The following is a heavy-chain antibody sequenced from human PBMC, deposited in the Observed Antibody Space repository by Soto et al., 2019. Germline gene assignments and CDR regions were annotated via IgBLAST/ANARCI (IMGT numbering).Heavy chain of an antibody. CDR1: GASVSSGDYY. Sequence: KASETLSLTCTVSGASVSSGDYYWSWIRQPPGKGLEWMGYMYYSGRINYNPSLKSRVTISVDTSKNHFSLNLGSVTAADTAVYYCARDPGYDSSGYFVDYWGQGTLVTVSS. D-gene: IGHD3-22*01. CDR3: ARDPGYDSSGYFVDY. CDR2: MYYSGRI. V-gene: IGHV4-61*03. J-gene: IGHJ4*02.